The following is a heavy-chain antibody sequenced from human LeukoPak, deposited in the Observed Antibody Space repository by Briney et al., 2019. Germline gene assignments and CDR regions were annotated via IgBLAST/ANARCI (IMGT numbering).Heavy chain of an antibody. Sequence: SETLSLTCTVSGGSISSHYWSWIRQPPGKGLEWIGYIYYSGSTNYNPSLKSRVTISVDTSKNQFSLKLSSVTAADTAVYYCACLDYYDSSGYLPWGQGTLVTVSS. D-gene: IGHD3-22*01. V-gene: IGHV4-59*11. CDR1: GGSISSHY. CDR2: IYYSGST. J-gene: IGHJ5*02. CDR3: ACLDYYDSSGYLP.